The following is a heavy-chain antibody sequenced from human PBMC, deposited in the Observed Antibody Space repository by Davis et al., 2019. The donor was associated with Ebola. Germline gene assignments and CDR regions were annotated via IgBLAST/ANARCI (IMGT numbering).Heavy chain of an antibody. CDR3: VRHSSVATREGSDY. CDR1: GYTFTSYW. CDR2: IYPGDSET. D-gene: IGHD6-6*01. J-gene: IGHJ4*02. V-gene: IGHV5-51*01. Sequence: KVSCKGSGYTFTSYWIAWVRQVPGKGLEWMGSIYPGDSETRYSPSLQGQATISVDKFFNTAYLQWSSLEASDTAIYYCVRHSSVATREGSDYWGQGTLVTISS.